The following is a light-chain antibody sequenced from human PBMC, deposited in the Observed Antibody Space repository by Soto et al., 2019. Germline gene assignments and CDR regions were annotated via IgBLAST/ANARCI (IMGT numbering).Light chain of an antibody. CDR2: SAS. CDR1: QNIDNW. CDR3: QQCNSFPIP. V-gene: IGKV1-12*01. Sequence: DIQMTQSPSSVSASVGDRVTITCRASQNIDNWLAWYQHNPGKAPHLLIYSASTLQSGVPSRFSGSGSGTECTLTISSLQPEDFATYYCQQCNSFPIPFGQGTRLEI. J-gene: IGKJ5*01.